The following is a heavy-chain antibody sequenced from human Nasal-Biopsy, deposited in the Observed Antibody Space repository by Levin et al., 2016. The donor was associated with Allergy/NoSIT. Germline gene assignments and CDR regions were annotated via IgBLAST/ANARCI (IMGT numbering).Heavy chain of an antibody. CDR1: GFTFSTYA. J-gene: IGHJ5*02. D-gene: IGHD2-21*02. Sequence: GGSLRLSCAASGFTFSTYAMHWVRQAPGRGLEWLAVISYDGSNEYYADSVKGRFTISRDNFRNTLYLQMNSLRAEDTAVYYCARDGPRQGVTDTFGWFDPWGQGTLVTVSS. V-gene: IGHV3-30-3*01. CDR2: ISYDGSNE. CDR3: ARDGPRQGVTDTFGWFDP.